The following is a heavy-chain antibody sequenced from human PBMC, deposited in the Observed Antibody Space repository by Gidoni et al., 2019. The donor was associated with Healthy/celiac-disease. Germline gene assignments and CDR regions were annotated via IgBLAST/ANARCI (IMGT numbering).Heavy chain of an antibody. CDR3: ARDADIVVVPAAIFSRTVSVGMDV. J-gene: IGHJ6*02. CDR2: VIPIFGTS. V-gene: IGHV1-69*06. CDR1: GGTFSSYA. D-gene: IGHD2-2*01. Sequence: QVQLVQSGAEVKKPGSSVKVSCKASGGTFSSYAISWVRQAPGQGLEWMGGVIPIFGTSNYAQKFQSRVTITADKSTSTAYMELSSLRSEDTAVYYCARDADIVVVPAAIFSRTVSVGMDVWGQGTTVTVSS.